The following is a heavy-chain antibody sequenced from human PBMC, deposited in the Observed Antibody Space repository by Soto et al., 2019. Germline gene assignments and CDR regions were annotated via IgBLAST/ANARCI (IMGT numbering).Heavy chain of an antibody. CDR3: ARSTMVRRVIIND. J-gene: IGHJ4*02. V-gene: IGHV3-7*01. D-gene: IGHD3-10*01. Sequence: EVQLVESGGGLVQPGESLRLSCAASGFTLSSYWMSWVRQAPGKGLEWVANIKQDGSEIFYVDSVKGRFTISRDNAKNSLYLQLNSLRAEATAVYYCARSTMVRRVIINDWGQGTLVTVSS. CDR1: GFTLSSYW. CDR2: IKQDGSEI.